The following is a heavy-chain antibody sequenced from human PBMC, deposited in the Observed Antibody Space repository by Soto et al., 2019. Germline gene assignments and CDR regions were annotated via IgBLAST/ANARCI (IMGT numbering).Heavy chain of an antibody. J-gene: IGHJ4*02. D-gene: IGHD6-13*01. CDR3: ARVTRAAAGIALDY. CDR1: GFTFSSYW. V-gene: IGHV3-7*01. Sequence: HPGGSLRLSCAASGFTFSSYWMSWVRQAPGKGLEWVANIKQDGSEKYYVDSVKGRFTISRDNAKNSLYLQMNSLRAEDTAVYHCARVTRAAAGIALDYWGQGTLVTVSS. CDR2: IKQDGSEK.